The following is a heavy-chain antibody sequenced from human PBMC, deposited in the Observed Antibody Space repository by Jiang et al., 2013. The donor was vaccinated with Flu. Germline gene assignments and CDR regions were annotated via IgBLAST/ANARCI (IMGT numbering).Heavy chain of an antibody. Sequence: VQLLESGGGLVQPGGSLRLSCAASGFSFSNYGMSWVRQAPGEGLEWVSGISGSGGDTFYADSVKGRFTISRDNSENTLYLQMNSLRAEDTALYYCAKDFNAGCYGRGTNWGQGTLVTVSS. CDR3: AKDFNAGCYGRGTN. CDR2: ISGSGGDT. CDR1: GFSFSNYG. D-gene: IGHD2-8*01. V-gene: IGHV3-23*01. J-gene: IGHJ4*02.